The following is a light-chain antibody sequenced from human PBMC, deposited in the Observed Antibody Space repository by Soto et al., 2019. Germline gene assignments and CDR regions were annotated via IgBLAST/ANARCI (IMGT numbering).Light chain of an antibody. Sequence: EIVLTQSPGTLSLSPGERATLSCRAIQSVSSSYLAWYQQKPGQAPRLLIYGASRRATGIPDRFSGSGSGTEFTLTISSLQPDDFATYYCQQFNSYSPGAFGQGTKVDIK. CDR1: QSVSSSY. V-gene: IGKV3-20*01. CDR2: GAS. J-gene: IGKJ1*01. CDR3: QQFNSYSPGA.